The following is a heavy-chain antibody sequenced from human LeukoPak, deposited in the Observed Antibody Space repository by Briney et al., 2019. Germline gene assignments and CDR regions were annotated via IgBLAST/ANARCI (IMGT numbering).Heavy chain of an antibody. Sequence: PGRSLRLSCAASGFTFSSYAMNWVRQAPGKGLEWVAVISYDGSNKYYADSVKGRFTISRDNSKNTLYLQMNSLRAEDTAVYYCARERYSSSWNHFDYWGQGTLVTVSS. CDR1: GFTFSSYA. CDR3: ARERYSSSWNHFDY. J-gene: IGHJ4*02. D-gene: IGHD6-13*01. V-gene: IGHV3-30-3*01. CDR2: ISYDGSNK.